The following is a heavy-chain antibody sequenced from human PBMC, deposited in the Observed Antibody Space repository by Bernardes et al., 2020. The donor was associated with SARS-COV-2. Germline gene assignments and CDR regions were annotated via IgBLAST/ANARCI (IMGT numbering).Heavy chain of an antibody. CDR3: APESWGSGGFDVFDM. J-gene: IGHJ3*02. Sequence: GGSLRLSCVASGFTFSTYPMTWVRQAPGKGLEWVSVVSGSGGRPYYTDSVRGRFTISRDNSKNTVYLQMNSLRVEDTAVYYCAPESWGSGGFDVFDMWGQGTLVTVSS. V-gene: IGHV3-23*01. D-gene: IGHD3-10*01. CDR1: GFTFSTYP. CDR2: VSGSGGRP.